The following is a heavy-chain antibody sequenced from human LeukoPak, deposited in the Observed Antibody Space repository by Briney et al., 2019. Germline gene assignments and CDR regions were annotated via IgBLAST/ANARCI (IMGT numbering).Heavy chain of an antibody. Sequence: ASVKVSCTASGYTFTGYYMHWVRQAPGQGLEWMGWINPNSGGTDYAQKFQGRVTMTRDTSISTAYMELSRLRSDDTAVYYCARDGAQLWSDAFDIWGQGTMVTVSS. J-gene: IGHJ3*02. V-gene: IGHV1-2*02. CDR1: GYTFTGYY. CDR2: INPNSGGT. D-gene: IGHD5-18*01. CDR3: ARDGAQLWSDAFDI.